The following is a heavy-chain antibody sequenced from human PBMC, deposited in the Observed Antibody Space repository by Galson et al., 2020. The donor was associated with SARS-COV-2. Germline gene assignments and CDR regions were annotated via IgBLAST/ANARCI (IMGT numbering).Heavy chain of an antibody. Sequence: GESLKISCQGSGYSFNTYWIHWVRQMPGRGLEWTGRIDPSDSYVNYSPSFQGHVTISVDKSINTAFLQWRALKASDTAIYFCARPRVGDDALDIWGRGTMVTVSS. V-gene: IGHV5-10-1*01. D-gene: IGHD3-10*01. CDR1: GYSFNTYW. CDR2: IDPSDSYV. CDR3: ARPRVGDDALDI. J-gene: IGHJ3*02.